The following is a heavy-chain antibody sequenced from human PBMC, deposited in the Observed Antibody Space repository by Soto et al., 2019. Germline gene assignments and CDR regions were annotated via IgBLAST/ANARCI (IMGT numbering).Heavy chain of an antibody. J-gene: IGHJ6*02. CDR1: GFTFSSYG. CDR3: AKDSTWFGELIYYYGMDV. V-gene: IGHV3-30*18. Sequence: QVQLVESGGGVVQPGRSLRLSCAAFGFTFSSYGMHWVRQAPGKGLEWVAIISYDGSNKYYADSVKGRFTISRDNSKNTLYLQMNSLRAEDTAVYYCAKDSTWFGELIYYYGMDVWGQGTTVTVSS. CDR2: ISYDGSNK. D-gene: IGHD3-10*01.